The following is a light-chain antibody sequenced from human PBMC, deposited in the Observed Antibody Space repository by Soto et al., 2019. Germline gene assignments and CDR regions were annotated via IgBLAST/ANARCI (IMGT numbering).Light chain of an antibody. CDR3: CSYAGSSTFVV. Sequence: QSALTQPASVSGSPGQSITISCTGTSSDVGSYNLVSCYQQHPVKAPKLMIYEGSKRPSGVSNRFSGSKSGNTASLTIFGLQAEDEADYYCCSYAGSSTFVVFGGGTKLTVL. J-gene: IGLJ2*01. CDR2: EGS. V-gene: IGLV2-23*03. CDR1: SSDVGSYNL.